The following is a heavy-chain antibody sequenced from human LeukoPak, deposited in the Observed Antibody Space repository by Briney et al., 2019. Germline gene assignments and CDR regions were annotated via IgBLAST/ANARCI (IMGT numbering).Heavy chain of an antibody. J-gene: IGHJ5*02. CDR2: IYTSGST. Sequence: SETLSPTCTVSGGSISSYYWSWIRQPAGKGLEWIGRIYTSGSTNYNPSLKSRVTMSVDTSKNQFSLKLSSVTAADTAVYYCAGRQGYYYDSSGYPRSWFDPWGQGTLVTVSS. CDR3: AGRQGYYYDSSGYPRSWFDP. V-gene: IGHV4-4*07. D-gene: IGHD3-22*01. CDR1: GGSISSYY.